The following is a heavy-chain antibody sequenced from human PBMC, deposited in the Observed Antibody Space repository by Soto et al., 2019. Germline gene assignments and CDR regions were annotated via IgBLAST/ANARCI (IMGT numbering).Heavy chain of an antibody. CDR1: GFTFSNYG. CDR3: AKVESEYYDILTGPIDS. V-gene: IGHV3-30*18. CDR2: ISYDGSNK. Sequence: GGSLRLSCAASGFTFSNYGMHWGLQAPCKGLEWVAVISYDGSNKYYADSVKGRFTISRDNSKNTLYLQMNSLRAEDTAVYYCAKVESEYYDILTGPIDSWGQGTLVTVSS. D-gene: IGHD3-9*01. J-gene: IGHJ4*02.